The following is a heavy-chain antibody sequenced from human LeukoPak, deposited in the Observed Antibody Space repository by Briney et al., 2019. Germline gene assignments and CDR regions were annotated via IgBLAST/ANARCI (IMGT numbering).Heavy chain of an antibody. CDR2: IKSKTDGGTT. J-gene: IGHJ4*02. CDR1: GFTFSNAW. V-gene: IGHV3-15*01. CDR3: TSVYMVRDREDY. Sequence: GGSLRLSCAASGFTFSNAWMSWVRQAPGKGLEWVGRIKSKTDGGTTDYAAPVKGRFTISRDDSKNTLYLQMNSLKTEDTAVYYCTSVYMVRDREDYWGQGTLVTVSS. D-gene: IGHD3-10*01.